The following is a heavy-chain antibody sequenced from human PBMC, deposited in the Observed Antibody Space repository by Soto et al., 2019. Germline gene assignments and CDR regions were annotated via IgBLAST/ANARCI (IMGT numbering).Heavy chain of an antibody. Sequence: ASVKVSCKASGFTFSRYAINWVRQAPGQGLEWMGFISGYNGNTNYAQNLQGRVTMTTDTSTTTAYMELGSLTSDDTAVYYCARGLYFWSVAGPNDAFDIWGQGTMVPVSS. CDR1: GFTFSRYA. V-gene: IGHV1-18*01. D-gene: IGHD6-19*01. J-gene: IGHJ3*02. CDR3: ARGLYFWSVAGPNDAFDI. CDR2: ISGYNGNT.